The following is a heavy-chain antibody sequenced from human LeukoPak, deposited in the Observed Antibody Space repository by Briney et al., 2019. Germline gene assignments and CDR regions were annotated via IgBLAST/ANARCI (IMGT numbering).Heavy chain of an antibody. V-gene: IGHV3-30*01. Sequence: GGSLRLSCAASGFSFSTYAMHWVRQAPGKGLEWVALISFDGGNKYYADSVKGRFTISRDNSKNTLYLQMNSLRAEDTAVYYCAKGDSGSYYKSYFDYWGQGTLVTVSS. D-gene: IGHD3-10*01. CDR1: GFSFSTYA. CDR2: ISFDGGNK. J-gene: IGHJ4*02. CDR3: AKGDSGSYYKSYFDY.